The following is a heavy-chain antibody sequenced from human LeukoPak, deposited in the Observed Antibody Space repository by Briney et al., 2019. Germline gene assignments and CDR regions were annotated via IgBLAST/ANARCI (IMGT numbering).Heavy chain of an antibody. V-gene: IGHV1-69*01. CDR1: GGTFISYA. CDR3: ASPTKLDYYDSSGYYDWMFDY. Sequence: GSSVKVSCKASGGTFISYAISWVRQAPGQGLEWMGGIIPIFGTANYAQKFQGRVTITADESTSTAYMELSSLRSEDTAVYYCASPTKLDYYDSSGYYDWMFDYWGQGTLVTVSS. CDR2: IIPIFGTA. D-gene: IGHD3-22*01. J-gene: IGHJ4*02.